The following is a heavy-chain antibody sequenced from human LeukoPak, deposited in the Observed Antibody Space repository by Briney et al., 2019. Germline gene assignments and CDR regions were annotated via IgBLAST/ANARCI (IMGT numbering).Heavy chain of an antibody. V-gene: IGHV3-48*01. CDR1: GFTFTMSS. J-gene: IGHJ4*02. D-gene: IGHD5-18*01. CDR3: ARSKHRPAMADY. Sequence: PGGSLRLSCAASGFTFTMSSMNWLRQAPGKGLEWIAFIRGRSDTTYYADSVQGRFTISRDNAEDSVYLQRNSLRVEDTAVYYCARSKHRPAMADYWGQGTLVTVSS. CDR2: IRGRSDTT.